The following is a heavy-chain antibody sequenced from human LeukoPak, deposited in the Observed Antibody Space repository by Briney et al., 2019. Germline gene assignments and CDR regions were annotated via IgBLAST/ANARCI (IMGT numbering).Heavy chain of an antibody. D-gene: IGHD2-8*01. CDR2: ISTYKGNI. V-gene: IGHV1-18*01. CDR3: ARAVSHAFGI. CDR1: SYTLTKNG. Sequence: GSVMVSCKAFSYTLTKNGISWVRQAPGQGLEWMGWISTYKGNINYAQMLQRRVNITTDTSTSTAYMELRSLRSDDRAVYYCARAVSHAFGIWGQGTMVTVSS. J-gene: IGHJ3*02.